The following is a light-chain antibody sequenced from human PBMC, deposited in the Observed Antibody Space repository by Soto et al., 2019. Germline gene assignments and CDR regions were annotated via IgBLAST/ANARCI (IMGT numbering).Light chain of an antibody. V-gene: IGLV3-21*02. CDR1: NVGSKS. CDR2: DDT. CDR3: QVWHSSTDHYV. Sequence: YELTQPPSVSVAPGQTARVTCGGNNVGSKSVQWYQQKPGQAPVLVVYDDTERPSGIPERFSGSNSGNSATLTISRVEAGDEADYYCQVWHSSTDHYVFGSGTKVTVL. J-gene: IGLJ1*01.